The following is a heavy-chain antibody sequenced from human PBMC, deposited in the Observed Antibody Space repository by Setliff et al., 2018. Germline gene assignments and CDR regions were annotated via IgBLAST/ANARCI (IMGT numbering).Heavy chain of an antibody. CDR1: GYAFTNYY. CDR3: ARGGMAAAGRKGVFEH. J-gene: IGHJ4*02. D-gene: IGHD6-13*01. CDR2: INPNSGGT. V-gene: IGHV1-2*02. Sequence: ASVKVSCKASGYAFTNYYMFWVRQAPGQGLEWMGWINPNSGGTNFEQKFQGRVTMTSDTSTSTVYMEVNSVTSDDTAMYFCARGGMAAAGRKGVFEHWGQGTLVTVSS.